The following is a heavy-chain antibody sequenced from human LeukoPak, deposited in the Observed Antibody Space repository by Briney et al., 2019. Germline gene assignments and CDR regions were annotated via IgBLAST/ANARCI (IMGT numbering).Heavy chain of an antibody. J-gene: IGHJ4*02. V-gene: IGHV1-2*02. CDR3: ARARGGEYQLLYNY. Sequence: GASVKVSCKASGYTFTGYYMHWVRQAPGQGLEWIGWINPNSGGTNYAQKFQGRVTMTRDTSISTAYMELSRLRSDDTAVYYCARARGGEYQLLYNYWGQGTLVTVSS. CDR2: INPNSGGT. CDR1: GYTFTGYY. D-gene: IGHD2-2*02.